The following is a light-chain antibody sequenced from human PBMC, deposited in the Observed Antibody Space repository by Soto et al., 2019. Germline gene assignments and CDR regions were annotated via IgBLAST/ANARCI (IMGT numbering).Light chain of an antibody. V-gene: IGKV3-20*01. J-gene: IGKJ2*01. CDR2: GAS. CDR1: QSVKSSY. CDR3: QQYGSSLYT. Sequence: EIVLTQSPGTLSLSPGERATLSCRASQSVKSSYLAWYQQKPGQAPRHLIYGASSRAPGIPDRFSGSGSGTDFTLTISRLEPEDFAVYYCQQYGSSLYTFGQGTKLEIK.